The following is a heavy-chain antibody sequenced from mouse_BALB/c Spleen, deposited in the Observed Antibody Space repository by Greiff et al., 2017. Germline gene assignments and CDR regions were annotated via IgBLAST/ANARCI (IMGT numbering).Heavy chain of an antibody. CDR3: ARLGIDGSSLYYFDY. J-gene: IGHJ2*01. CDR1: GYAFSSYW. CDR2: IYPGDGDT. Sequence: QVQLQQSGAELVRPGSSVKISCKASGYAFSSYWMNWVKQRPGQGLEWIGQIYPGDGDTNYNGKFKVKATLTAAKSSSTAYMQLSSLTSEDSAVYFCARLGIDGSSLYYFDYWGQGTTLTVSS. D-gene: IGHD1-1*01. V-gene: IGHV1-80*01.